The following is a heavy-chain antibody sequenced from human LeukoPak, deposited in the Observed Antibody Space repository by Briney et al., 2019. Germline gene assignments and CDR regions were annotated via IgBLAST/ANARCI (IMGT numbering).Heavy chain of an antibody. J-gene: IGHJ3*02. Sequence: PGGSLRLSCAASGFTFSSYAMHWVRQAPGKGLEWVAVISYDGSNKYYADSVKGRFTISRDNSKNTLYLQMNSLRAEDTAVYYCASGEDTAMVNAFDIWGQGIMVTVSS. CDR3: ASGEDTAMVNAFDI. CDR1: GFTFSSYA. CDR2: ISYDGSNK. V-gene: IGHV3-30-3*01. D-gene: IGHD5-18*01.